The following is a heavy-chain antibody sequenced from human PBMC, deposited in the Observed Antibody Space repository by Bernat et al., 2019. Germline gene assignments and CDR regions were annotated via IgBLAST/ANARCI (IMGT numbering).Heavy chain of an antibody. V-gene: IGHV3-48*01. CDR2: IDSSSSTI. J-gene: IGHJ4*02. CDR1: GFTFSTYS. CDR3: ASPFDY. Sequence: EVQLAESGGGLVQPGGSLKLSCAASGFTFSTYSMNWVRQAPGKGLEWVSYIDSSSSTIYYADSVKGRFTISRDNAKNSLYLQMNSLRAEDTAVYYCASPFDYWGQGTLVTVSS.